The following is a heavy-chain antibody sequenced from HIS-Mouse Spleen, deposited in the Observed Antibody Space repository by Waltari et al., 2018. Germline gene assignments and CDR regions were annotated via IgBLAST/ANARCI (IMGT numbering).Heavy chain of an antibody. J-gene: IGHJ2*01. CDR1: VGSISSSSYY. Sequence: QLQLQESGPGLVKPSETLSLTCTVSVGSISSSSYYWAWSRQPPGKGLEWIGSTYYSGSTHYNPSLKSRVTISVDTSKNQFSLKLSSVTAADTAVYYCAREIPYSSSWYDWYFDLWGRGTLVTVSS. CDR3: AREIPYSSSWYDWYFDL. D-gene: IGHD6-13*01. CDR2: TYYSGST. V-gene: IGHV4-39*07.